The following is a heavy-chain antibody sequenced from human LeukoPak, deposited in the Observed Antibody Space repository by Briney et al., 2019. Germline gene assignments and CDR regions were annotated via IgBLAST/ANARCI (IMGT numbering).Heavy chain of an antibody. J-gene: IGHJ4*02. D-gene: IGHD1-26*01. CDR1: GFTFSSYG. Sequence: GGSLRLSCADSGFTFSSYGMHWVRQAPGKGLEWVAVISFDGGNKYYADSVKGRFTISRDNSKNTVYLQINSQRAEDTAVYYCARDGIVGATRIDYWGQGTLVTVSS. CDR2: ISFDGGNK. CDR3: ARDGIVGATRIDY. V-gene: IGHV3-30*03.